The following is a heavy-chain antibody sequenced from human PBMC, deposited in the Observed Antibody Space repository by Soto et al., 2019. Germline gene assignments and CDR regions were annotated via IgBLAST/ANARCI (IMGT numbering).Heavy chain of an antibody. D-gene: IGHD2-2*03. Sequence: QVQLQESGPGLVKPSETLSVTCSVSGASVSSGSHYWIWIRQSPGKGLEWIGFIYYRGSTNYNPSLNTPFTVTVDTSKDPFSLSVSSVTAAETAVQFCARSPLGYRSSHFFDQWGQGTLVTVAS. V-gene: IGHV4-61*01. CDR3: ARSPLGYRSSHFFDQ. CDR2: IYYRGST. J-gene: IGHJ4*02. CDR1: GASVSSGSHY.